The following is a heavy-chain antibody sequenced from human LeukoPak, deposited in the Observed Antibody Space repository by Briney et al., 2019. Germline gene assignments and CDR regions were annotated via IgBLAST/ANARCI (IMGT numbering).Heavy chain of an antibody. V-gene: IGHV1-2*06. CDR3: ARDRVYYDFWSGYYSPYFDY. J-gene: IGHJ4*02. CDR2: INPNSGGT. D-gene: IGHD3-3*01. Sequence: ASVKVSCKASGYTFTDYYIHWVRQAPGQGLEWMGRINPNSGGTNYAQKFQGRVTMTRDTSISTAYMELSRLRSDDTAVYYCARDRVYYDFWSGYYSPYFDYWGQGTLVTVSS. CDR1: GYTFTDYY.